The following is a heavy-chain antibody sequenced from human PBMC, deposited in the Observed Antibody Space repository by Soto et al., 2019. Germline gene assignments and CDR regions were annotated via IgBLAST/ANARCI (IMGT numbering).Heavy chain of an antibody. Sequence: QVQLVQSGAEVQKPGSSVKVSCKASGGTFSSYDISWVRQAPGQGLEWMGGIIPIFGTANYAQKFQGRVTITSDKSTSTAYLVLISLRSADTAVYYCASPTKPLYYYYGMDVGGQGTTVTVSS. CDR2: IIPIFGTA. D-gene: IGHD1-1*01. CDR3: ASPTKPLYYYYGMDV. CDR1: GGTFSSYD. V-gene: IGHV1-69*14. J-gene: IGHJ6*01.